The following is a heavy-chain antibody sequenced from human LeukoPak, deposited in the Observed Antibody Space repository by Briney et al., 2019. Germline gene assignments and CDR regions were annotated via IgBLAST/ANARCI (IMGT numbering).Heavy chain of an antibody. CDR1: GYTFTSYG. V-gene: IGHV1-18*01. Sequence: GASVKVSCKASGYTFTSYGISWVRQAPGQGLEWMGWISAYNGNTNYAQKLQGRVTMTTDTSTSTAYMELRSLRSDDTAVYYCAITMYSSETSPIDYWGQGTLVTVSS. D-gene: IGHD6-25*01. CDR2: ISAYNGNT. J-gene: IGHJ4*02. CDR3: AITMYSSETSPIDY.